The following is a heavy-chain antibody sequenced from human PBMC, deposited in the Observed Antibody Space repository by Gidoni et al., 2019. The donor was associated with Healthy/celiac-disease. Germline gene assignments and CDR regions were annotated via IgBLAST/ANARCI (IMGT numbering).Heavy chain of an antibody. CDR2: ISSSSSTI. Sequence: EVQLVESGGGLVQPGGSLRLSCAASGFTFGSYSMNWVRQAPGKGLEWVSYISSSSSTIYYADSVKGRFTISRDNAKNSLYLQMNSLRAEDTAVYYCARAGVDTAMAYYYYGMDVWGQGTTVTVSS. V-gene: IGHV3-48*01. CDR1: GFTFGSYS. CDR3: ARAGVDTAMAYYYYGMDV. J-gene: IGHJ6*02. D-gene: IGHD5-18*01.